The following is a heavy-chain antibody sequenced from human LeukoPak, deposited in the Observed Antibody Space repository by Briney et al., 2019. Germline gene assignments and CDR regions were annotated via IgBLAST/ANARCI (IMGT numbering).Heavy chain of an antibody. CDR2: ISYDGSNK. CDR3: AKVEYSSSWYGVGSLDC. D-gene: IGHD6-13*01. CDR1: GFTFSTYA. J-gene: IGHJ4*02. V-gene: IGHV3-30-3*01. Sequence: GGSLRLSCAASGFTFSTYAMHWVRQAPGKGLEWVAVISYDGSNKYYADSVKGRFTISRDNSKNTLYLQMNSLRGEDTAVYYCAKVEYSSSWYGVGSLDCWGQGTLVTVSS.